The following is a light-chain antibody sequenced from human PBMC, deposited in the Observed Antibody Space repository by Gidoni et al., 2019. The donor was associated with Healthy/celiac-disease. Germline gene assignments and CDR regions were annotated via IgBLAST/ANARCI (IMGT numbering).Light chain of an antibody. V-gene: IGKV3-11*01. Sequence: EIVLTQSPATLSLSPGERATLSCRYSQSVSSYLAWYQQKPGQAPSLLIYDASNRATGIPARFSGSGSGTDFTLTISRLEPEDFAVYYCQQRSNWPRTFGGGTKVELK. CDR2: DAS. CDR3: QQRSNWPRT. J-gene: IGKJ4*01. CDR1: QSVSSY.